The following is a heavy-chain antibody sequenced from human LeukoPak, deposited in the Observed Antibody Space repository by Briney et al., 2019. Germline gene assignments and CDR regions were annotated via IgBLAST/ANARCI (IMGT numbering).Heavy chain of an antibody. CDR2: TVSRGTT. D-gene: IGHD6-19*01. CDR3: AKCSTSAYTTGWCNWIDP. J-gene: IGHJ5*02. V-gene: IGHV3-23*01. CDR1: GFTFTSDA. Sequence: GGSLGLSCVASGFTFTSDAMNWVRQAPGKGLEWVSSTVSRGTTQYADSVKGRFTVSRDTSKNTLYLQMNSLRADDTAVYYCAKCSTSAYTTGWCNWIDPWGQGTLVTVSS.